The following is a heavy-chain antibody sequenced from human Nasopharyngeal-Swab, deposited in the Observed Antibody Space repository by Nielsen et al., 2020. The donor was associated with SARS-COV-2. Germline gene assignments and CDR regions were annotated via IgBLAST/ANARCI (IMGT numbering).Heavy chain of an antibody. CDR3: ARGGLSYYYYPLDV. V-gene: IGHV4-34*01. CDR1: GGSVSGSS. Sequence: GSLRLSCGVYGGSVSGSSWSWIRQPPGRGLEWIGDLTHDGSTTYNASFRGRSAITSDRSSNQVSLRVNSMTAADSALYFCARGGLSYYYYPLDVWGQGTTVTASS. CDR2: LTHDGST. D-gene: IGHD2-21*01. J-gene: IGHJ6*02.